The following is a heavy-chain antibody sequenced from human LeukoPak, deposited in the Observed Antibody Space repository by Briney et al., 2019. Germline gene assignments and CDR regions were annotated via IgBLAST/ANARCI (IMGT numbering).Heavy chain of an antibody. D-gene: IGHD1-26*01. Sequence: PSETLSLTCTVSGYSISSGYYWGWIRQSPEKGLEWIGSIDYSGNTYYNPSLKSRVIISVDKSKNQFSLKLSSVTAADTAVYYCARVWTVGATLDVWGQGTTVTVSS. CDR3: ARVWTVGATLDV. CDR1: GYSISSGYY. J-gene: IGHJ6*02. V-gene: IGHV4-38-2*02. CDR2: IDYSGNT.